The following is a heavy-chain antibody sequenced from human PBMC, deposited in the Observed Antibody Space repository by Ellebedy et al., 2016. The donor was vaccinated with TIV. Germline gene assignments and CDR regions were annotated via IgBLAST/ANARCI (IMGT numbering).Heavy chain of an antibody. CDR2: INQDESEK. D-gene: IGHD6-19*01. CDR1: EFTFSSYW. Sequence: GGSLRLSCAASEFTFSSYWMSWVRQAPGEGLEWVANINQDESEKYYVDSVKGRFTISRDNSKNTLYLQMNSLRAEDTAVYYCAKDRGDSSGWYDYWGQGTLVTVSS. V-gene: IGHV3-7*03. J-gene: IGHJ4*02. CDR3: AKDRGDSSGWYDY.